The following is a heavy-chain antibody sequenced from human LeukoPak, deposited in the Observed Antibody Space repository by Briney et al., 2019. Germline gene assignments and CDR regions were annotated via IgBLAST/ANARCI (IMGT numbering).Heavy chain of an antibody. CDR2: IKYDGSDK. CDR3: ARPSFSSGSYFDH. V-gene: IGHV3-7*01. D-gene: IGHD6-19*01. Sequence: GGSLRLSCAASGFAFSNYWMNWARQTPGKGLEWVATIKYDGSDKYYVDSVRGRFTISRDNAKNSLYLQMNSLSGEDTAVYFCARPSFSSGSYFDHWGQEPWSPSPQ. CDR1: GFAFSNYW. J-gene: IGHJ4*01.